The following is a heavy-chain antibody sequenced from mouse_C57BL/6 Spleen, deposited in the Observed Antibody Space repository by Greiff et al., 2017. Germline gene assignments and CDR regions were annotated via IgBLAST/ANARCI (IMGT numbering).Heavy chain of an antibody. D-gene: IGHD1-1*01. CDR2: IYPGSGST. Sequence: QVQLQQSGAELVKPGASVKMSCKASGYTFTSYWITWVKQRPGQGLEWIGDIYPGSGSTNYNEKFKSKATLTVDTSSSTAYMQLSSLTSEDSAVYYCARGGTTVVAGDFDVWGTGTTVTVSS. J-gene: IGHJ1*03. CDR3: ARGGTTVVAGDFDV. V-gene: IGHV1-55*01. CDR1: GYTFTSYW.